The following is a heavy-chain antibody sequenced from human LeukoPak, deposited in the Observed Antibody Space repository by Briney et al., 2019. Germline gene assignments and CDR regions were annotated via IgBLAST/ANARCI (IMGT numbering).Heavy chain of an antibody. CDR3: ARDSLRASGDYVIDY. CDR1: GFTFSSYG. CDR2: IRYDGSNK. V-gene: IGHV3-30*02. J-gene: IGHJ4*02. Sequence: GGSLRLSCAASGFTFSSYGMHWVRQAPGKGLEWAAFIRYDGSNKYYADSVKGRFTISRDNSKNTLYLQMNSLRAEDTAVYYCARDSLRASGDYVIDYWGQGTLVTVSS. D-gene: IGHD4-17*01.